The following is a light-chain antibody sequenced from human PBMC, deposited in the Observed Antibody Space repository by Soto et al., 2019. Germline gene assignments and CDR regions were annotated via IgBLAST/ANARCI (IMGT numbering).Light chain of an antibody. CDR3: ASWDDSLSGRV. CDR1: SSNIGSNY. Sequence: QAVVTQPPSASGTPGQGVTISCSGSSSNIGSNYVYWYQQLPGTAPKLLIYRNDQRPSGVPDRFSGSKSGTSASLAISGLRSEDEADYFCASWDDSLSGRVFGGGIKLTV. J-gene: IGLJ3*02. CDR2: RND. V-gene: IGLV1-47*01.